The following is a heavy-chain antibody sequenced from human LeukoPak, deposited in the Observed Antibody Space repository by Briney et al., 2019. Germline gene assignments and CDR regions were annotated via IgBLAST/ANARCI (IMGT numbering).Heavy chain of an antibody. D-gene: IGHD6-13*01. Sequence: GGSLRLSCAASGFTFSSYAMSWVRQAPGKGLEWVSAISGSGGSTYYADSVKGRFTISRDNSKNTLYLQMNSLRAEDTAVYYCAKDPPSSSWYGVDFDYWGQGTLVTVSS. V-gene: IGHV3-23*01. CDR1: GFTFSSYA. J-gene: IGHJ4*02. CDR3: AKDPPSSSWYGVDFDY. CDR2: ISGSGGST.